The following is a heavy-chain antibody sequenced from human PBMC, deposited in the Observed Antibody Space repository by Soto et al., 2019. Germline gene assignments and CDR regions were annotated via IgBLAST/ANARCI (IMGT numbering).Heavy chain of an antibody. D-gene: IGHD2-15*01. J-gene: IGHJ6*03. V-gene: IGHV3-11*01. CDR2: ISGSGSTI. CDR3: ASGVAASHFYYYYMDV. CDR1: GFTFSDYY. Sequence: QVQLVESGGGLVKPGGSLRLSCAASGFTFSDYYMSWIRQAPGKGLEWVSYISGSGSTIYYADSVKGRFTISRDNAKNPVHLQMNSLRAEDTAVYYCASGVAASHFYYYYMDVWGKGTTGTVSS.